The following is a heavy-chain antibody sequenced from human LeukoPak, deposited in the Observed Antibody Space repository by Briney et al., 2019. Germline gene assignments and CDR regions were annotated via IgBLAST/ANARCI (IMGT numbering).Heavy chain of an antibody. CDR2: IYYTGSS. D-gene: IGHD6-6*01. CDR1: GGSISYSSYY. V-gene: IGHV4-39*07. CDR3: ARAGQFISARPITFDY. Sequence: PSETLSLTCTVSGGSISYSSYYWGWIRQPPGKGLEWIGSIYYTGSSYYNPSLKSRVTISVDTSKNQFSLKLRSVTAADTAVYYCARAGQFISARPITFDYWGQGSLVTVSS. J-gene: IGHJ4*02.